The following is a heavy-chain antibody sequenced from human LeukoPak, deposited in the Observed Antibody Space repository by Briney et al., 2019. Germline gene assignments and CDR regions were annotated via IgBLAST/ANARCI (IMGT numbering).Heavy chain of an antibody. V-gene: IGHV3-7*05. CDR1: GFTFSSYG. Sequence: PGGSLRLSCAASGFTFSSYGMHWVRRAPGKGLEWVASIKEDGSEEYYVDSVKGRFTISRDNAKKSLYLQMNSLRAEDTAVYYCARERHRDFDYWGQGTLVTVSS. CDR3: ARERHRDFDY. J-gene: IGHJ4*02. CDR2: IKEDGSEE.